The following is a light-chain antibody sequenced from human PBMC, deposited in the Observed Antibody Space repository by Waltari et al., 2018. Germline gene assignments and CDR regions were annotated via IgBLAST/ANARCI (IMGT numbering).Light chain of an antibody. CDR3: CSYAGSYTVL. Sequence: QSALTQPRSVSGSPGQSVTFSCTGTSNEVGGYNHVSWYQQSPGKAPKLVIYDVFNRPSGVPDRVSGSKAGNTASLTISGLQADDEADYYCCSYAGSYTVLFGGGTKLTVL. CDR1: SNEVGGYNH. CDR2: DVF. V-gene: IGLV2-11*01. J-gene: IGLJ2*01.